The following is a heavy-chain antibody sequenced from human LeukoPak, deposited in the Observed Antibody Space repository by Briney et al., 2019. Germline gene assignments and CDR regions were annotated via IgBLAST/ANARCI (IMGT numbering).Heavy chain of an antibody. D-gene: IGHD5-18*01. CDR2: INHSGST. J-gene: IGHJ4*02. Sequence: SETLSLTCAVYGGSFSGYYWSWIRQPPGKGLEWIGEINHSGSTNYNPSLKSRVTIPVDTSKNQFSLKLSSVTAADTAVYYCARAFSYGYSPSDYWGQGTLVTVSS. V-gene: IGHV4-34*01. CDR1: GGSFSGYY. CDR3: ARAFSYGYSPSDY.